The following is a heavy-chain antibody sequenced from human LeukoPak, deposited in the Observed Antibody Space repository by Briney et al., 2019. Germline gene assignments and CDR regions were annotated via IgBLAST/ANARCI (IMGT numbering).Heavy chain of an antibody. CDR3: AKVGCSSTSCYLNYYYYGMDV. CDR1: GFTFSSYG. CDR2: IRYDGSNK. Sequence: GGSLRLSCVASGFTFSSYGMHWVRQAPGKGLEWVAFIRYDGSNKYYADSVKGRFTISRDNSKNTLYLQMNSLRAEDTAVYYCAKVGCSSTSCYLNYYYYGMDVWGQGTTVTVSS. D-gene: IGHD2-2*01. V-gene: IGHV3-30*02. J-gene: IGHJ6*02.